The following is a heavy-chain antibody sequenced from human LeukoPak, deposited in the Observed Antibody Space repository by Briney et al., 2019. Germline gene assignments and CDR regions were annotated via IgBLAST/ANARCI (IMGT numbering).Heavy chain of an antibody. V-gene: IGHV1-3*01. CDR2: INAGDGNT. CDR1: GYIFASYV. CDR3: AKSWCYDSSGYYPFDY. Sequence: ASVKVSCKASGYIFASYVIHWVRQAPGQRLEWMGWINAGDGNTRYSQKFQDRVTFTRDTSASTAYMELSSLRSEDTAVYYCAKSWCYDSSGYYPFDYWGQGTLVTVSS. J-gene: IGHJ4*02. D-gene: IGHD3-22*01.